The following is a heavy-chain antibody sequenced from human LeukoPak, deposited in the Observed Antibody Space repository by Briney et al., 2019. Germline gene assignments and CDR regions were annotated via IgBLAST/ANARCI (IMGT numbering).Heavy chain of an antibody. D-gene: IGHD1-1*01. CDR2: INHSGST. CDR3: ARRVARTGIYAFDI. J-gene: IGHJ3*02. Sequence: SETLSLTCAVYGGSFSGYYWSWIRQPPGKGLEWIGEINHSGSTNYNPSLKSRVTISVDTSRNQFSLKLSSVTAADTAVYYCARRVARTGIYAFDIWGQGTMVTVSS. V-gene: IGHV4-34*01. CDR1: GGSFSGYY.